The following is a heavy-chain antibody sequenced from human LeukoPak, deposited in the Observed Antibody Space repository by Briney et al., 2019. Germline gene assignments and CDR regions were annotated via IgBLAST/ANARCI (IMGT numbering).Heavy chain of an antibody. J-gene: IGHJ4*02. D-gene: IGHD3-22*01. CDR3: ARVVGYYDSSGYYGY. CDR2: INPNSGGT. Sequence: ASVKVSCKASGYTFTGYYMHWVRQAPGQGLEWMGWINPNSGGTNYAQKFQGRVTMTRDTSISTAYMELSRLRSDDTAVYYCARVVGYYDSSGYYGYWGQGTLVTVSS. V-gene: IGHV1-2*02. CDR1: GYTFTGYY.